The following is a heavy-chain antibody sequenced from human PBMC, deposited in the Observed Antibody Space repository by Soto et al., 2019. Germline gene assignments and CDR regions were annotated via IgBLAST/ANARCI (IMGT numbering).Heavy chain of an antibody. CDR2: ISPKSTFR. CDR1: GFPFNDYY. CDR3: VRGGGGGLFAH. V-gene: IGHV3-11*06. Sequence: GGSLRLSCATSGFPFNDYYMTWIRQAPGKGLEWLSHISPKSTFRNYADSVKGRFTISRDNTESSLFLQMNSLGVDDTAVYSCVRGGGGGLFAHWAQGVLVTVSS. D-gene: IGHD2-21*01. J-gene: IGHJ4*02.